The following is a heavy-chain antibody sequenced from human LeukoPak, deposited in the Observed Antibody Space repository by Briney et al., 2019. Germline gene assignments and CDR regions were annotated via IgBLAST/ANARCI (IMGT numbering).Heavy chain of an antibody. V-gene: IGHV1-18*01. CDR2: ISAYNGNT. J-gene: IGHJ4*02. CDR1: GYTFTSYG. D-gene: IGHD3-10*01. Sequence: ASVKVSCKASGYTFTSYGISWVRQAPGQGLEWMGWISAYNGNTNYAQKLQGRVTMTTDTSTSTAYMELRSLRSDDTAVYYCARDIGVTSVRGVSDYWGQGTLVTVSS. CDR3: ARDIGVTSVRGVSDY.